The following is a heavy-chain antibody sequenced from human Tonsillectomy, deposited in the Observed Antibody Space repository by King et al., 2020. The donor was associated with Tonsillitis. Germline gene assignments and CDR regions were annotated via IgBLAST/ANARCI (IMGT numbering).Heavy chain of an antibody. J-gene: IGHJ6*03. Sequence: GGAVGGSGEASGGTFSSYASSWVRQAPGQGLEWMGRICPILGIANYAQKFQGRVTSTADKSTSTAYMELSSLRSADTAVYYWASGPTWAIGGHCYYYYCMDVWGKGTTVTVSS. CDR3: ASGPTWAIGGHCYYYYCMDV. V-gene: IGHV1-69*04. CDR2: ICPILGIA. CDR1: GGTFSSYA. D-gene: IGHD3-16*01.